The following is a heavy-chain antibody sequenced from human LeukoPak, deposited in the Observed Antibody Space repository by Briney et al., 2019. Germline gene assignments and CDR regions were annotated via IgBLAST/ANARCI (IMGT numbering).Heavy chain of an antibody. Sequence: GGSLRLSCAASGYTFSTYAMHWVRQAPGKGLEWLAVIRYDGSSEYYAESVKGRFTISRDNSKNTLYLQMNSLRAEDTAVYYCAKAEIQYSSGWHLFDYWGQGTLVTVSS. V-gene: IGHV3-30*02. CDR2: IRYDGSSE. CDR3: AKAEIQYSSGWHLFDY. J-gene: IGHJ4*02. D-gene: IGHD6-19*01. CDR1: GYTFSTYA.